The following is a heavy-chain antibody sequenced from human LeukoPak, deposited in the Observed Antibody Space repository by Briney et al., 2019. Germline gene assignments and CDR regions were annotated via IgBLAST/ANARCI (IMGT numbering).Heavy chain of an antibody. D-gene: IGHD6-19*01. J-gene: IGHJ4*02. CDR1: GFTFTTLA. CDR2: ISRSSDT. Sequence: GGSLKLSCTTSGFTFTTLAMSWVRQAPGQGLEWVSTISRSSDTYYADPVKGRFTISRDNSKNTLYLQMNSLRVEDTAVYYCAKGIVPGIGVAADYWGQGTLVPVSS. CDR3: AKGIVPGIGVAADY. V-gene: IGHV3-23*01.